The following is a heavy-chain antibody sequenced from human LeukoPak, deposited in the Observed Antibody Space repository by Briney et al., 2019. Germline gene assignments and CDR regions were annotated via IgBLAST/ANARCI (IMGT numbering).Heavy chain of an antibody. CDR1: GYTFTSYY. D-gene: IGHD2-21*01. V-gene: IGHV1-46*01. Sequence: ASVKVSCKASGYTFTSYYMHWVRQAPGQGLEWMGIINPSGGSTSYAQKFQGRVTMTRDTSTSTVYMELSSLRSEDTAVYYCARVRYQVVVIAYDAFDIWGQGTMVTVSS. J-gene: IGHJ3*02. CDR3: ARVRYQVVVIAYDAFDI. CDR2: INPSGGST.